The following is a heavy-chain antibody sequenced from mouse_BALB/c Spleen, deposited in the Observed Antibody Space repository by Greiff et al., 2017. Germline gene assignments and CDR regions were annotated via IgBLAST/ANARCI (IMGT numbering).Heavy chain of an antibody. CDR2: ISNGGGST. CDR3: ARHGDCFDY. Sequence: EVKLMESGGGLVQPGGSLKLSCAASGFTFSSYTMSWVRQTPEKRLEWVAYISNGGGSTYYPDTVKGRFTISRDNAKNTLYLQMSSLKSEDTAMYYCARHGDCFDYWGQGTTLTVSS. V-gene: IGHV5-12-2*01. CDR1: GFTFSSYT. D-gene: IGHD1-1*02. J-gene: IGHJ2*01.